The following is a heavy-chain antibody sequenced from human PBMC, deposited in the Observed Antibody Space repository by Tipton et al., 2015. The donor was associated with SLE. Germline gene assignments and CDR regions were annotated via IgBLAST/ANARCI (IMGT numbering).Heavy chain of an antibody. V-gene: IGHV4-61*01. CDR1: GGSISSSSNY. Sequence: TLSLTCTVSGGSISSSSNYWSCIRQPPGKGLEWIGYIYYSGSTNYNPSLKSRVTISVDTSKNQFSLKLSSVTAADTAVYYCASSLIVADAGDAFDIWGQGTMVTVSS. CDR2: IYYSGST. J-gene: IGHJ3*02. CDR3: ASSLIVADAGDAFDI. D-gene: IGHD5-12*01.